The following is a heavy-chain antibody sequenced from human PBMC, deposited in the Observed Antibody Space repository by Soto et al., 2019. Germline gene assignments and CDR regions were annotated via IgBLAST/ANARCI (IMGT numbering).Heavy chain of an antibody. V-gene: IGHV5-51*01. Sequence: PGESLKISCKGSGYSFTSYWIGWVRQMPGKGLEWMGIIYPGDSDTRYSLSFQGQVTISADKSISTAYLQWSSLKASDTAMYYCARNNMARYCSSTSCYWDYYYGMDVWGQGTTVTVSS. J-gene: IGHJ6*02. D-gene: IGHD2-2*01. CDR3: ARNNMARYCSSTSCYWDYYYGMDV. CDR2: IYPGDSDT. CDR1: GYSFTSYW.